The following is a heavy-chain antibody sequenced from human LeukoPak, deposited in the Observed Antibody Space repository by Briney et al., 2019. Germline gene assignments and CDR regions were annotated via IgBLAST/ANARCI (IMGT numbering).Heavy chain of an antibody. CDR1: GGSISSSSYY. V-gene: IGHV4-39*07. J-gene: IGHJ4*02. D-gene: IGHD5-12*01. CDR2: IYYSGST. Sequence: SETLSLTCAVSGGSISSSSYYWGWIRLPPGKGLEWIGSIYYSGSTYYSPSLKRLVTISVDTSKNQFSLKLSSVTAADTAVYSGARERVRGGYTDYWGQGIQVTVS. CDR3: ARERVRGGYTDY.